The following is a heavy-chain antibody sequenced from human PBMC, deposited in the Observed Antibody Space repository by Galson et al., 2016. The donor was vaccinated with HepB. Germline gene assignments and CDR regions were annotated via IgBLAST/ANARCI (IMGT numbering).Heavy chain of an antibody. V-gene: IGHV4-61*01. Sequence: EPLSLTCTVSGGSVSSASHYWSWVRQPTGKGLEWIGYISDSESTNYNPSLKGRVTISLDRSKNQFSLRLNSVIAADTAVYYCAKDEGFYNGMDFWGQGTTVTVSS. CDR1: GGSVSSASHY. CDR3: AKDEGFYNGMDF. J-gene: IGHJ6*02. CDR2: ISDSEST. D-gene: IGHD2-2*02.